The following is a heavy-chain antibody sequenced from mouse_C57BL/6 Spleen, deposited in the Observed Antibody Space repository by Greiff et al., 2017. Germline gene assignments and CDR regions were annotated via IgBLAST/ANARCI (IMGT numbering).Heavy chain of an antibody. D-gene: IGHD2-5*01. CDR3: AAGYSNYVNAMDY. CDR2: IYPGDGDT. CDR1: GYAFSSSW. V-gene: IGHV1-82*01. Sequence: QVQLQQSGPELVKPGASVKISCKASGYAFSSSWMNWVKQRPGKGLEWIGRIYPGDGDTNYNGKFKGKATLTADKSSSTAYMQLSSLTSEDSAVYFCAAGYSNYVNAMDYWGQGTSVTVSS. J-gene: IGHJ4*01.